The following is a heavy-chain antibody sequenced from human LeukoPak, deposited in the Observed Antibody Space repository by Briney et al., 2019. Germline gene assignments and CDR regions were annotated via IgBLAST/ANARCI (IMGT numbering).Heavy chain of an antibody. CDR1: GFTFSSYS. D-gene: IGHD6-19*01. Sequence: PGGSLRLSCAASGFTFSSYSMNWVRLAPGKGLEWVSSISSSSSYIYYADSVKGRFTISRDNAKNSLYLQMNSLRAEDTAVYYCARDRIAVAGTPLYWGQGTLVTVSS. J-gene: IGHJ4*02. CDR2: ISSSSSYI. V-gene: IGHV3-21*01. CDR3: ARDRIAVAGTPLY.